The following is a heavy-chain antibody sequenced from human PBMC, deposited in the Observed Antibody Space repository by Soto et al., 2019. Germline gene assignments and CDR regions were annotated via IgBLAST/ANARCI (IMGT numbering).Heavy chain of an antibody. CDR1: GYTFTSYY. J-gene: IGHJ4*02. CDR2: INPSGGST. D-gene: IGHD3-10*01. Sequence: ASVKVSCKASGYTFTSYYMHWVRQAPGQGLEWMGIINPSGGSTSYAQKFQGRVTMTRDTSTSTVYMELSSLRSEDTAVYYCARDARYYYGSGSYYYPRDFDYWGQGTLVTVSS. CDR3: ARDARYYYGSGSYYYPRDFDY. V-gene: IGHV1-46*03.